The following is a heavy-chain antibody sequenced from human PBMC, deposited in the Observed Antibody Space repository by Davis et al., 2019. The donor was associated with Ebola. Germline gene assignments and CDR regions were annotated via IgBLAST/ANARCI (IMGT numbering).Heavy chain of an antibody. D-gene: IGHD3-22*01. CDR1: GFTFSSYT. Sequence: PGGSLRLSCAASGFTFSSYTMNWVRQAPGKGLEWVSYISSSSSTIYYADSVKGRFTISRDNAKNSLYLQMHSLRDEDTAVYYCARERRYDSGYFDYWGQGTLVTVSS. V-gene: IGHV3-48*02. CDR2: ISSSSSTI. CDR3: ARERRYDSGYFDY. J-gene: IGHJ4*02.